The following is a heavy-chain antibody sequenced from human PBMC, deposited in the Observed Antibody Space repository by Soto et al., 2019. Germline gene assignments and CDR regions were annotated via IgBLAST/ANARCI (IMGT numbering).Heavy chain of an antibody. D-gene: IGHD6-13*01. Sequence: PGGSLRLSCAASGFTFSDYSMNWVRQAPGRGLECISYISSTSNTIYYADSVRGRFTISRDNAKNSLYLQMDSLSAEDTAVYYCARKGSTWYPLDYWGQGTLVTVSS. V-gene: IGHV3-48*01. CDR1: GFTFSDYS. CDR3: ARKGSTWYPLDY. J-gene: IGHJ4*02. CDR2: ISSTSNTI.